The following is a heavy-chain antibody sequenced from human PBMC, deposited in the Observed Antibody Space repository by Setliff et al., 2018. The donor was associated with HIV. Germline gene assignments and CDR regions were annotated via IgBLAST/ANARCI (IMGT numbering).Heavy chain of an antibody. V-gene: IGHV4-4*07. Sequence: PSETLSLTCTVSGGSVSSYYWSWIRQAAGQGLEWIGLIYTGGNTYYNPSLKSRVTMSLDTSKNQFSLKVTSVTAADTAVYYCARRGIIAGTTDFWGQGTXVTVSS. CDR2: IYTGGNT. D-gene: IGHD1-7*01. CDR1: GGSVSSYY. CDR3: ARRGIIAGTTDF. J-gene: IGHJ4*02.